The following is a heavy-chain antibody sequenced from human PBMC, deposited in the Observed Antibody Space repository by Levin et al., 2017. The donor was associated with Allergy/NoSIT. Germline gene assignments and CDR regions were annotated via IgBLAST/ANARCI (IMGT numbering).Heavy chain of an antibody. CDR1: GFTFSSYS. V-gene: IGHV3-48*01. CDR2: ISSSSSTI. J-gene: IGHJ4*02. Sequence: GGSLRLSCAASGFTFSSYSMNWVRQAPGKWLEWVSYISSSSSTIYYADSVKGRFTISRDNAKNSLYLQMNSLRAEDTAVYYCALGSNTAMVDYWGQGTLVTVSS. D-gene: IGHD5-18*01. CDR3: ALGSNTAMVDY.